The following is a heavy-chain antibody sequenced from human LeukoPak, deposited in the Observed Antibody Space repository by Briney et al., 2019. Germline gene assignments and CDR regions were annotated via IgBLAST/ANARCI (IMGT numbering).Heavy chain of an antibody. Sequence: GGSLRLSCAASGFTFSSYAMSWVRQSPGKGLEWVSAISGSGVTTHYAGSVKGRFSISRDNSKNTLYLQMNSLRAEDTALYYCAKKVVVGATSPYSDFQDWGQGTLVTVSS. D-gene: IGHD1-26*01. CDR3: AKKVVVGATSPYSDFQD. V-gene: IGHV3-23*01. J-gene: IGHJ1*01. CDR1: GFTFSSYA. CDR2: ISGSGVTT.